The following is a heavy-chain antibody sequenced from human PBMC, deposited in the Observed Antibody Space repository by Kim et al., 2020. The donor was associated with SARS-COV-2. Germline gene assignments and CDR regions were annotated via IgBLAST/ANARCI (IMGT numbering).Heavy chain of an antibody. D-gene: IGHD2-15*01. CDR2: ISGSGGRT. CDR1: GFTFSNYA. J-gene: IGHJ6*02. V-gene: IGHV3-23*01. Sequence: GGSLRLSCAASGFTFSNYAMSWVRQAPGRGLEWVSAISGSGGRTYYADSVKGRFTISRDNSKNTLYLQMNSLRAEDTAVYYCVKDRYSSGAYGMDVWGQGTTVTVSS. CDR3: VKDRYSSGAYGMDV.